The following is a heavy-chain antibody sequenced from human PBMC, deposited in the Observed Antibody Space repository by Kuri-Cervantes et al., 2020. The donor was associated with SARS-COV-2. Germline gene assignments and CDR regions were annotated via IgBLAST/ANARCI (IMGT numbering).Heavy chain of an antibody. D-gene: IGHD1-26*01. V-gene: IGHV3-23*01. Sequence: GGSLRLSCAASGFTFTSYAMNWVRQAPGKGLEWVSGIINSGGNTDYADSVKGRFTISRDNSKNTLYLRMSSLRAEDTAVCYCTKGMWELLPWGYYFDSWGQGTLVTVSS. CDR3: TKGMWELLPWGYYFDS. CDR1: GFTFTSYA. CDR2: IINSGGNT. J-gene: IGHJ4*02.